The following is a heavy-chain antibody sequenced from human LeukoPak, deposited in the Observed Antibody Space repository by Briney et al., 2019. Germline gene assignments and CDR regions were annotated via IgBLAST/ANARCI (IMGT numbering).Heavy chain of an antibody. J-gene: IGHJ4*02. CDR2: ISGSGGST. Sequence: GGSLRLSCAASGFTFSSYAMSWVRQAPGKGLEWVSAISGSGGSTYYADSVKGRFTISRGNSKNTLYLQMNSLRAEDTAVYYCAKEGGYSSGWYLDYWGQGTLVTVSS. D-gene: IGHD6-19*01. CDR1: GFTFSSYA. CDR3: AKEGGYSSGWYLDY. V-gene: IGHV3-23*01.